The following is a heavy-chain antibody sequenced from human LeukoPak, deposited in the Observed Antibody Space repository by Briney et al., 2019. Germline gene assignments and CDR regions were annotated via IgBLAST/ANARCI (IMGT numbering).Heavy chain of an antibody. V-gene: IGHV3-21*04. CDR3: ARGAYCGGDCYCFDY. CDR1: GFTFSNYS. CDR2: ISTSSSYI. D-gene: IGHD2-21*02. Sequence: GGSLRLSCAASGFTFSNYSMNWVRQAPGKGLEWVSSISTSSSYIYYADSVKGRFTISRENAKNSLYLQMNSLRAEDTAVYYCARGAYCGGDCYCFDYWGQGTLVTVSS. J-gene: IGHJ4*02.